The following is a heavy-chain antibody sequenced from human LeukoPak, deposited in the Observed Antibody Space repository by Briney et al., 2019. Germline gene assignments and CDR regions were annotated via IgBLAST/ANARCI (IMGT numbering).Heavy chain of an antibody. V-gene: IGHV4-61*02. CDR1: GGSISSGSYY. D-gene: IGHD4-17*01. CDR3: ARDSSYGYYYYYMDV. CDR2: IYTSGST. Sequence: PSETLSLTCTVSGGSISSGSYYWSWIRQPAGKGLEWIGRIYTSGSTNYNPSLKSRVTISVDTSKNQFSLKLSSVTAADTAVYYCARDSSYGYYYYYMDVWGTGTTVTVSS. J-gene: IGHJ6*03.